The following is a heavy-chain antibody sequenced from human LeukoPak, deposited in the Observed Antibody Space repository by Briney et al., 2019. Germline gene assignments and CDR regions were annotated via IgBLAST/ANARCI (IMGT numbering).Heavy chain of an antibody. CDR1: GFTFSSYT. V-gene: IGHV3-21*01. Sequence: PGKSLRLSCAASGFTFSSYTMHWVRQAPGKGLEWVSSISSSSSYIYYADSVKGRFTISRDNAKNSLYLQMNSLRAEDTAVYYCARGRPIGSSWCDYWGQGTLVTVSS. J-gene: IGHJ4*02. D-gene: IGHD6-13*01. CDR3: ARGRPIGSSWCDY. CDR2: ISSSSSYI.